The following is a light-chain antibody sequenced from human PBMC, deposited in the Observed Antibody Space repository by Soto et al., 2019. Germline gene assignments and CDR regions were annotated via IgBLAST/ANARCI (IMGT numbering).Light chain of an antibody. CDR2: GAS. V-gene: IGKV1-12*01. CDR1: QDIHTW. J-gene: IGKJ3*01. CDR3: QQANSFPFT. Sequence: DMQMTQSPSSVSASLGDRVTITCRASQDIHTWLAWYQQKPGQAPKRLIYGASHLQSGVPSRFSGSGSGTDFTLTISSLQSEDFATYDCQQANSFPFTFGPGTKVDVK.